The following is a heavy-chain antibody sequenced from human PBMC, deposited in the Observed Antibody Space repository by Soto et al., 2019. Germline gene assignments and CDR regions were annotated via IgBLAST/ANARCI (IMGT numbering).Heavy chain of an antibody. V-gene: IGHV5-51*04. CDR1: GYNFTNYW. J-gene: IGHJ4*02. Sequence: EVQLVQSGGEVRKPGESLKISCKGSGYNFTNYWVGWVRQMPGKGLEWMGIIYPGDSYTRYSPSFQGQVTISADKPISTAYLQWSSLRASDSAMYYCARGGDYISIDYWGQGTLVTVSS. CDR2: IYPGDSYT. D-gene: IGHD4-17*01. CDR3: ARGGDYISIDY.